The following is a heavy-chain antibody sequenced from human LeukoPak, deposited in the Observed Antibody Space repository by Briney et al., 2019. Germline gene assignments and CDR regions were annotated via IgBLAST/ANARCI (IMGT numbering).Heavy chain of an antibody. CDR3: ARDEYCSSTSCYTISGYYYYGMDV. CDR1: GFTFSSYS. D-gene: IGHD2-2*02. J-gene: IGHJ6*04. Sequence: GGSLRLSCAASGFTFSSYSMNWVRQAPGKGLEWVSSISSSSSYKYYADSVKGRFTISRDNAKNSLYLQMNSLRAEDTAVYYCARDEYCSSTSCYTISGYYYYGMDVWGKGTTVTVSS. CDR2: ISSSSSYK. V-gene: IGHV3-21*01.